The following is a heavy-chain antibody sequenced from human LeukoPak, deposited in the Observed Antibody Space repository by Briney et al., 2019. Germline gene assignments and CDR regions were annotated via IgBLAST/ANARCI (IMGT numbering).Heavy chain of an antibody. CDR1: GYTFPSYF. V-gene: IGHV1-46*01. Sequence: ASVNVSCKGSGYTFPSYFMHWVRQAPGQGLEWMGIINPTGGSTTYAQKFQGRVTMTRDTSTSTVYMELSSLRPDDTAVYYCARTAARRFDYWGQGTLVTVSS. D-gene: IGHD6-6*01. CDR3: ARTAARRFDY. CDR2: INPTGGST. J-gene: IGHJ4*02.